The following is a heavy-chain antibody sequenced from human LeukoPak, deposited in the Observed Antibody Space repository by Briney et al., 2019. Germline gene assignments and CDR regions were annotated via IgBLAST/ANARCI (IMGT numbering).Heavy chain of an antibody. CDR1: GFTFSSYA. J-gene: IGHJ4*02. CDR2: ISGSGGST. D-gene: IGHD3-16*02. Sequence: GGSLRLSCAASGFTFSSYAMSWVRQAPGDGLEWVSGISGSGGSTYYADSVKGRFTISRDNSKNTLYMQMNSLGAEDTAVYYCAKNYDYVWGSYRLGYYFDYWGQGTLVTVSS. V-gene: IGHV3-23*01. CDR3: AKNYDYVWGSYRLGYYFDY.